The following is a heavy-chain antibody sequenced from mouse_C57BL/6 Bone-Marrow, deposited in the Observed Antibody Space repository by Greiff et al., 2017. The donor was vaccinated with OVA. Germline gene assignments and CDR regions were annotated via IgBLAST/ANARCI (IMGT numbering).Heavy chain of an antibody. D-gene: IGHD1-1*01. V-gene: IGHV1-4*01. CDR2: INPSSGYT. CDR1: GYTFTSYT. CDR3: ARSYYYGSSLYWYFDV. Sequence: QVHVKQSGAELARPGASVKMSCKASGYTFTSYTMHWVKQRPGQGLEWIGYINPSSGYTKYNQKFKDKATLTADKSSSTAYMQLSSLTSEDSAVYYCARSYYYGSSLYWYFDVWGTGTTVTVSS. J-gene: IGHJ1*03.